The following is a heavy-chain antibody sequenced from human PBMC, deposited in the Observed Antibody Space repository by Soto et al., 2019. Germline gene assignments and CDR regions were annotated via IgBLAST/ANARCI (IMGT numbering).Heavy chain of an antibody. J-gene: IGHJ5*02. D-gene: IGHD1-1*01. V-gene: IGHV3-15*01. CDR2: IKTKTERGAT. Sequence: PGGSLRLSCAASGFTFGNIWMSWARQAPGKGLEWVGRIKTKTERGATDYAAPVKGRFTISRDDSENTLYLQMNSLKIEDTAVYYCTTATRYTTNCSWGPGTLVTVSS. CDR1: GFTFGNIW. CDR3: TTATRYTTNCS.